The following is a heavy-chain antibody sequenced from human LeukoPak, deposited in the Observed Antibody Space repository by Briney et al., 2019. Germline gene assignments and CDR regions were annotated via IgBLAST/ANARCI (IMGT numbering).Heavy chain of an antibody. Sequence: PGGSLRLSCAASGFTFSNAWMSWVRQAPGKGLEWVVRIKSKTDGGTTDYAAPVKGRFTISRDDSKNTLYLQMNSLKTEDTAVYYCTTFGIGSGSYYTYYFDYWGQGTLVTVSS. D-gene: IGHD3-10*01. J-gene: IGHJ4*02. CDR1: GFTFSNAW. CDR3: TTFGIGSGSYYTYYFDY. CDR2: IKSKTDGGTT. V-gene: IGHV3-15*01.